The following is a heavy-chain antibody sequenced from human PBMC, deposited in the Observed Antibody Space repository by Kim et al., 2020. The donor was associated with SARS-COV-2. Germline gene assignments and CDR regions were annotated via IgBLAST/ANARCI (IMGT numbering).Heavy chain of an antibody. V-gene: IGHV1-46*01. CDR3: ARAIRKYGMDV. J-gene: IGHJ6*02. Sequence: SYAKNFQGRVTMTRDTSTSTVYMELSSLRSEDMAVYYCARAIRKYGMDVWGQGTTVTVSS.